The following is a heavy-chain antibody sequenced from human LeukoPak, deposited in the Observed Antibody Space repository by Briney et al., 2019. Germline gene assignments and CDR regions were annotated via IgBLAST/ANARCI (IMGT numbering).Heavy chain of an antibody. CDR2: ISTYNGDT. CDR3: ARDPSNTSGWYIWLDF. CDR1: GYTFKNYG. V-gene: IGHV1-18*04. D-gene: IGHD6-19*01. Sequence: GASVKVSCKASGYTFKNYGISLVRQAPGQGLEWMGWISTYNGDTKHAQKVQGRLTLTADASTSTAYMELRGLSSDDTAVYYSARDPSNTSGWYIWLDFWGQGTLVTVSS. J-gene: IGHJ5*01.